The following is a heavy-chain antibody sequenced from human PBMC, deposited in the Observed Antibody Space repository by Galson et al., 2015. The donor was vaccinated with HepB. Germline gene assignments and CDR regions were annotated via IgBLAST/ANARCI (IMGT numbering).Heavy chain of an antibody. Sequence: SVKVSCKVSGYTLTELSMHWVRQAPGKGLEWMGGFDPEDGETIYAQKFQGRVTMTEDTSTDTAYMELSSLRSEDTAVYYCATQIRITIFGVVTNNDAFDIWGQGTMVTVSS. CDR1: GYTLTELS. D-gene: IGHD3-3*01. V-gene: IGHV1-24*01. CDR2: FDPEDGET. CDR3: ATQIRITIFGVVTNNDAFDI. J-gene: IGHJ3*02.